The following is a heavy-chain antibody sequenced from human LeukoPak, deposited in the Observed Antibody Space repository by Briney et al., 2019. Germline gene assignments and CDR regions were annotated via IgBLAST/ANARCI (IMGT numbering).Heavy chain of an antibody. Sequence: SETLSLTCTVSGGSISSYYWSWIRQPPGKGLEWIGYIHYSGSTYYNPSLKSRVTISIDTSKNQFSLKLTSVTAADTAVYYCARDRYYYGSGNYRLFDYWGQGTLVTVSS. CDR3: ARDRYYYGSGNYRLFDY. J-gene: IGHJ4*02. CDR1: GGSISSYY. CDR2: IHYSGST. V-gene: IGHV4-59*12. D-gene: IGHD3-10*01.